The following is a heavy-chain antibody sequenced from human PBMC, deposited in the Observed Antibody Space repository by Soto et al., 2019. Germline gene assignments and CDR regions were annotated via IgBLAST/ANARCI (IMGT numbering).Heavy chain of an antibody. J-gene: IGHJ3*02. V-gene: IGHV1-18*01. CDR1: GYRFTEFG. CDR3: AIAAGRFDFVWGRSDGLDI. D-gene: IGHD3-16*01. CDR2: SRADNSHP. Sequence: QVQLLQSGPEVKKPGASVKVSCRAFGYRFTEFGISWVRQAPGQGLEWVGWSRADNSHPNYAKSPQGRVNVTTDTSSNTEYMETTSLTSADTGVYYWAIAAGRFDFVWGRSDGLDIWGQGTLVFVSS.